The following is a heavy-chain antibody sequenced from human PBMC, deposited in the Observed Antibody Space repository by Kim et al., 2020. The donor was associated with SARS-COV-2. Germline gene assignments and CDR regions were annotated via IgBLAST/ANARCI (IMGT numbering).Heavy chain of an antibody. V-gene: IGHV3-66*01. Sequence: DSVEGRFSFSRDNSKNTLFLQMISLRAEDTAVYYCAIVRTRMDGSGTSEYWGQGTLVTVSS. J-gene: IGHJ4*02. CDR3: AIVRTRMDGSGTSEY. D-gene: IGHD3-10*01.